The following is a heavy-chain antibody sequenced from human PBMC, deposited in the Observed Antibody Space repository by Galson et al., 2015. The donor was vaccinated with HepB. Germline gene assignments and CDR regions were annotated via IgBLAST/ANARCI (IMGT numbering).Heavy chain of an antibody. Sequence: SLRLSCAASGFSFNNAWMSWVRQAPGKGLEWVGRIKCKNDGGTTDYAAPVKGRFTISRDDSKNTLYLQMNSLKTEDTAVYYCTTVRNSANDLYYYYGLDVWGQGTPVTVSS. V-gene: IGHV3-15*01. CDR2: IKCKNDGGTT. CDR1: GFSFNNAW. J-gene: IGHJ6*02. CDR3: TTVRNSANDLYYYYGLDV. D-gene: IGHD5-12*01.